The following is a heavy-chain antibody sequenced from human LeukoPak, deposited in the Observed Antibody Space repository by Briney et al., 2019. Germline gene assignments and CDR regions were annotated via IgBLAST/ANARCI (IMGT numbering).Heavy chain of an antibody. Sequence: ETLSLTCAVYGGSFSGYYWSWIRQPPGKGLEWIGEINHSGSTNYNPSLKSRVTIPVDTSKNQFSLKLSSVTAADTAVYYCARGRGYSYGPHNYFDYWGQGTLVTVSS. CDR1: GGSFSGYY. D-gene: IGHD5-18*01. V-gene: IGHV4-34*01. CDR2: INHSGST. CDR3: ARGRGYSYGPHNYFDY. J-gene: IGHJ4*02.